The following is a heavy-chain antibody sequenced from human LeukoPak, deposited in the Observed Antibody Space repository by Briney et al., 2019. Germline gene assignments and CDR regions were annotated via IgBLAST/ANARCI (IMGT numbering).Heavy chain of an antibody. CDR3: AREQGAVGYFDY. V-gene: IGHV1-69*13. J-gene: IGHJ4*02. CDR2: IIPISGTA. D-gene: IGHD3-16*01. Sequence: SVKVSCKASGGTFSSYAISWVRQAPGQGLEWMGGIIPISGTANYAQKFQGRVTITADESTSTAYMELSSLRSEDTAVYYCAREQGAVGYFDYWGQGTLVTVSS. CDR1: GGTFSSYA.